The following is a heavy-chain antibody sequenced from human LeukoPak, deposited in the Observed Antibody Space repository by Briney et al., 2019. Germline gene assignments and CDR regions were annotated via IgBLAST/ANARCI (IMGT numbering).Heavy chain of an antibody. Sequence: GGSLRLSCAASGFTFSSYGMGWVRPAPGKGLEWVSAISGSGGSTYYADSVKGRFTISRDNSKNTLYLQMNSLRAEDTAVYYCAKEYGYSGYDSEYFDYWGQGTLVTVSS. CDR1: GFTFSSYG. V-gene: IGHV3-23*01. CDR2: ISGSGGST. D-gene: IGHD5-12*01. CDR3: AKEYGYSGYDSEYFDY. J-gene: IGHJ4*02.